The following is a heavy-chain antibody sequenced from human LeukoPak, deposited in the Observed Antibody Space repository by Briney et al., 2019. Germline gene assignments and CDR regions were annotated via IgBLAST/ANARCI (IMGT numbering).Heavy chain of an antibody. Sequence: GESLKISCKTSGYTLSKYWIGWVRQKSGKGLEWMGIIDPNDSDTRYSPSFQGPVTISADTSTSAAYLQWSSLMASDTAMYYCVRGRGYYDSYNGYYDPDNWFETWGQGILVTVSS. CDR3: VRGRGYYDSYNGYYDPDNWFET. V-gene: IGHV5-51*01. J-gene: IGHJ5*02. CDR2: IDPNDSDT. D-gene: IGHD3-16*01. CDR1: GYTLSKYW.